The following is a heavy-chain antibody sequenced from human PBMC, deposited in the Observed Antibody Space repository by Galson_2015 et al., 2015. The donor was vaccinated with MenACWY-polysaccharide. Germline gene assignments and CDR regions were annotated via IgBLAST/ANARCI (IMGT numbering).Heavy chain of an antibody. CDR1: GFTFSTCA. Sequence: SLSLSCAASGFTFSTCAMPWLRQPPGQGLEWVSGINNSGGTTNYADSVKGRFTISRDNSKNTLYLQMTSLRADDTAVYYCAKQAGKDGYKDVFEIWGQGTMVTVSS. CDR2: INNSGGTT. D-gene: IGHD5-24*01. J-gene: IGHJ3*02. CDR3: AKQAGKDGYKDVFEI. V-gene: IGHV3-23*01.